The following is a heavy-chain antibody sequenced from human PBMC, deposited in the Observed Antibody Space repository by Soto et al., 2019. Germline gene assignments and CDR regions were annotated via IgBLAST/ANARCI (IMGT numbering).Heavy chain of an antibody. Sequence: EVQLLASGGGLVQGGESLRLSCPASGFTFRNYPLSWFRQVPGKGLECGSSISARGGSTYYADSVRGRFTISRDNSKNTLYLQMNILRAEATAVYYCAKHNLFGSGTKDYWVQGTLVTVS. D-gene: IGHD3-10*01. J-gene: IGHJ4*02. CDR2: ISARGGST. CDR3: AKHNLFGSGTKDY. V-gene: IGHV3-23*01. CDR1: GFTFRNYP.